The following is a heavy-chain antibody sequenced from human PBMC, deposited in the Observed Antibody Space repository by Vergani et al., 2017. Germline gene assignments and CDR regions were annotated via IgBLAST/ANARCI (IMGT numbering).Heavy chain of an antibody. CDR3: ARILRSLNYWYFDL. CDR1: GITFWKFG. V-gene: IGHV3-9*01. Sequence: EVDLVESGGGLAQPGGSLRLSCEASGITFWKFGMHWVRQGPGKGLEWVSGISWNSGAVDYADSVRGRFTISRDNAKNSLFLEMNSLRFEDTAVYYCARILRSLNYWYFDLWGRGTLVTVSS. CDR2: ISWNSGAV. J-gene: IGHJ2*01. D-gene: IGHD3-3*01.